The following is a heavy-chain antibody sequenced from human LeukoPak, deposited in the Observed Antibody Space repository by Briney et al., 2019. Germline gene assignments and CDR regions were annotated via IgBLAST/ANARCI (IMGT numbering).Heavy chain of an antibody. CDR2: IYTSGST. J-gene: IGHJ6*03. Sequence: SETLSLTCTVSGGSISSGSYYWSWIRQPAGKGLEWIGRIYTSGSTNYNPSLKSRVTISVDTSKNQFSLKLSSVTAADTAVYYCARDQKDSSSWPQPPYYYYYMDVWGKGTTVTVPS. CDR1: GGSISSGSYY. CDR3: ARDQKDSSSWPQPPYYYYYMDV. D-gene: IGHD6-13*01. V-gene: IGHV4-61*02.